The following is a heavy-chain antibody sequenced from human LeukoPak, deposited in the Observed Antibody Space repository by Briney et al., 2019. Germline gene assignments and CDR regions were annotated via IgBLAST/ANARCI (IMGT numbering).Heavy chain of an antibody. V-gene: IGHV4-39*07. D-gene: IGHD3-22*01. CDR3: ARASDDSSGYYYLPTDY. Sequence: PSETLSLTCTVSGGSISSYYWGWIRQPPGKGLEWIGSIYYSGSTYYNPSLKSRVTISVDTSKNQFSLKLSSVTAADTAVYYCARASDDSSGYYYLPTDYWGQGTLVTVSS. CDR1: GGSISSYY. J-gene: IGHJ4*02. CDR2: IYYSGST.